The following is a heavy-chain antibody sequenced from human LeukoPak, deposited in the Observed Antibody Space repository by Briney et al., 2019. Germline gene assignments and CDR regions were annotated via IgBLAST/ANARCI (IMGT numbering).Heavy chain of an antibody. D-gene: IGHD2-15*01. CDR3: ASAPGRYCSGGSCYSGNY. J-gene: IGHJ4*02. CDR2: ISYDGSNK. CDR1: GFTFSSYA. Sequence: PGGSLRLSCAASGFTFSSYAMHWVRQAPGKGLEWVAVISYDGSNKYYADSVKGRFTISRDNSKNTLYLQMNSLRAEDTAVYYCASAPGRYCSGGSCYSGNYWGQGTLVTVSS. V-gene: IGHV3-30*04.